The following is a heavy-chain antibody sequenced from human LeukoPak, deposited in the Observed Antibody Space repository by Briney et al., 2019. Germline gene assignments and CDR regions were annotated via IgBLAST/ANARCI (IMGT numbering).Heavy chain of an antibody. V-gene: IGHV3-23*01. Sequence: GGSLRLSCAASGFTFSSYAMSWVRQAPGKGLEWVSAISGSGGSTYYADSVKGRFTISRDNAKNSLYLQMNSLRVEDTAVYYCARDPRTVRIWGQGTLVTVSS. CDR2: ISGSGGST. J-gene: IGHJ4*02. CDR1: GFTFSSYA. CDR3: ARDPRTVRI. D-gene: IGHD1-1*01.